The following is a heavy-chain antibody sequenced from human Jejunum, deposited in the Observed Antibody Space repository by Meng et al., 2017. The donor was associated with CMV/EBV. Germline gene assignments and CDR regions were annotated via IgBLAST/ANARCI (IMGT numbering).Heavy chain of an antibody. CDR1: GFTFSTYV. Sequence: LSWTASGFTFSTYVMRWFRQAPGEGLEWVSSLSETGGSTYYADSVKGRFTISRDNSKKTLYLQMDSLRVDDTAVYYCARGGGYYVDSWGQGTLVTVSS. V-gene: IGHV3-23*01. J-gene: IGHJ4*02. CDR2: LSETGGST. CDR3: ARGGGYYVDS. D-gene: IGHD6-25*01.